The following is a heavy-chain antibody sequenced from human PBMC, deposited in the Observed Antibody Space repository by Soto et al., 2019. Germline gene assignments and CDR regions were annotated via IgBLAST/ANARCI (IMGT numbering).Heavy chain of an antibody. CDR3: AKKVDYDFPNWFDP. J-gene: IGHJ5*02. CDR1: GFTFTNYA. Sequence: PGGSLRLACAASGFTFTNYAMNWVRQAPGKGLEWVSAISGSGGSTYYADSVKGRFTISRDNSKNTLYLQMNSLRAEDTAVYYCAKKVDYDFPNWFDPWGQGTLVTVSS. CDR2: ISGSGGST. V-gene: IGHV3-23*01. D-gene: IGHD3-3*01.